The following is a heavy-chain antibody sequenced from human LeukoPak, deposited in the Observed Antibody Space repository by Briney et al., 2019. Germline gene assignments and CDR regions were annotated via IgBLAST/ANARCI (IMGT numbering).Heavy chain of an antibody. D-gene: IGHD1-14*01. J-gene: IGHJ6*02. CDR1: GFTFSTYG. CDR2: ISYDGSNK. V-gene: IGHV3-30*18. CDR3: VKELFPASRSVEPLDV. Sequence: PGRSLRLSCAASGFTFSTYGMHWVRQAPGKGLDWVAVISYDGSNKYYGDSVKGRFTLSRDNSKNTLYLQMNSLRAEDTAVYYCVKELFPASRSVEPLDVWGQGTTVSVSS.